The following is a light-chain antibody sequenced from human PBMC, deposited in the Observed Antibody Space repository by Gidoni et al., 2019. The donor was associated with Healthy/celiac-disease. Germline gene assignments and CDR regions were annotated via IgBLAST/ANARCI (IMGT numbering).Light chain of an antibody. CDR3: QQRSNWPPIT. CDR1: QSVSSY. V-gene: IGKV3-11*01. CDR2: DAS. J-gene: IGKJ5*01. Sequence: EIVLTQSPATLSLSPGERAPLSCRASQSVSSYVAWYQQKPGQAPRLLIYDASNRATGIPARFSGSGSGTDFTLTISSLEPEDFAVDYCQQRSNWPPITFGQGTRLEIK.